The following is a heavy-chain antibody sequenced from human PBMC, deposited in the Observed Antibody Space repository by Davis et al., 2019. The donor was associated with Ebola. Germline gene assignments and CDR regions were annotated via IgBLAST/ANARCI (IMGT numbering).Heavy chain of an antibody. Sequence: GESLKIPCEASGFTFSRYGMHWVRQAPGKGLQWVALISPDGSNRWYADSVRGRLTTSRDNSKNTLYLQVNSLRPDDTAVYYCARDGTGWYPGDYWGQGTLVTVSS. J-gene: IGHJ4*02. CDR2: ISPDGSNR. D-gene: IGHD6-19*01. CDR3: ARDGTGWYPGDY. V-gene: IGHV3-30*19. CDR1: GFTFSRYG.